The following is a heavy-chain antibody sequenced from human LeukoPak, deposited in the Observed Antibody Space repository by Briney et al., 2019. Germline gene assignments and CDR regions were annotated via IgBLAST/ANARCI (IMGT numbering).Heavy chain of an antibody. Sequence: SVKVSCKASGGTFSGYAISWVRQAPGQGLEWMGRIIPIFGTANYAQKFQGRVTITTDESTSTAYMELSSLRSEDTAVYYRAGDPTGFLGMWFDPWGQGTLVTVSS. D-gene: IGHD1-14*01. J-gene: IGHJ5*02. CDR3: AGDPTGFLGMWFDP. V-gene: IGHV1-69*05. CDR1: GGTFSGYA. CDR2: IIPIFGTA.